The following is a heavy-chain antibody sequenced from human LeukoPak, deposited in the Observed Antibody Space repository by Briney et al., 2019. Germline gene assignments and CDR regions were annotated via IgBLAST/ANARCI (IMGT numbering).Heavy chain of an antibody. J-gene: IGHJ4*02. CDR1: GFTFSTCA. CDR3: ARERYFDY. CDR2: ISGGGRST. V-gene: IGHV3-23*01. Sequence: GGSLRLSCAASGFTFSTCAMSWVRQAPGKGLEWVSTISGGGRSTDYADSVKGHFTISRDNSKNTLYLQMNSLRSEDTAVYYCARERYFDYWGQGTLVTVSS.